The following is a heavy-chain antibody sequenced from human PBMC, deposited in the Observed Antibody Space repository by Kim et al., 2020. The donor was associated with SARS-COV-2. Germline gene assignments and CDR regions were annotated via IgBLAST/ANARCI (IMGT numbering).Heavy chain of an antibody. CDR3: ATTRPKNYDFWSGYYYFDY. CDR2: IIPIFGTA. CDR1: GGTFSSYA. D-gene: IGHD3-3*01. Sequence: SVKVSCKASGGTFSSYAISWVRQAPGQGLEWMGGIIPIFGTANYAQKFQGRVTITADESTSTAYMELSSLRSEDTAVYYCATTRPKNYDFWSGYYYFDYWGQGTRVPVSS. J-gene: IGHJ4*02. V-gene: IGHV1-69*13.